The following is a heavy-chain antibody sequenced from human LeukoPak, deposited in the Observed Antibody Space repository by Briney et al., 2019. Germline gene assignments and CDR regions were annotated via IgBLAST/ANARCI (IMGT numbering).Heavy chain of an antibody. CDR2: IDPDGGRI. D-gene: IGHD6-6*01. Sequence: GGSLRLSCAASGFSFRTYWMHWVRQAPGKGLVWVSRIDPDGGRISYADSVKGRFTISRDNAKNTLYLQMDSLGAEDTAVYYCAGITAPRDYWGQGTLVTVSS. CDR1: GFSFRTYW. V-gene: IGHV3-74*01. J-gene: IGHJ4*02. CDR3: AGITAPRDY.